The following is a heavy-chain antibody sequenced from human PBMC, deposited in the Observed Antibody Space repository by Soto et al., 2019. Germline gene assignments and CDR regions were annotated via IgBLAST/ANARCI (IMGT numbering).Heavy chain of an antibody. CDR1: GFTFSSYG. V-gene: IGHV3-33*01. Sequence: GGSLRLSCAASGFTFSSYGMHWVRQAPGKGLEWVAVIWYDGSNKYYADSVKGRFTISRDNSKNTLYLQMNSLRAEDTAVYYCARDQSGGYLSKLHYWGQGTLVTVSS. CDR2: IWYDGSNK. CDR3: ARDQSGGYLSKLHY. J-gene: IGHJ4*02. D-gene: IGHD5-12*01.